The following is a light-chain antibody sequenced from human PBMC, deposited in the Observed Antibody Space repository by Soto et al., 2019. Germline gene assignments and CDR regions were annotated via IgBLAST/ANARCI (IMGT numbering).Light chain of an antibody. J-gene: IGKJ1*01. V-gene: IGKV1-5*03. CDR2: KAS. CDR1: QTISSW. Sequence: DIKMTRSPSTLSGSVGDRVTIPCRASQTISSWLAWYQQKPGKAPKLLIYKASTLKSGVPSRFSGSGSGTEFTLTISSLQPDDFATYYCQHYNSYSEAFGQGTKVDIK. CDR3: QHYNSYSEA.